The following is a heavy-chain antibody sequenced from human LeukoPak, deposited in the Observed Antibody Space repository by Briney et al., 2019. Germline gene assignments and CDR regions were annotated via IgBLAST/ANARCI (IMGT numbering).Heavy chain of an antibody. CDR2: INTNTGNP. V-gene: IGHV7-4-1*02. D-gene: IGHD3-3*01. Sequence: ASVKVSCMASGYTFTSYAMNWVRQAPGQGLEWMGWINTNTGNPTYAQGFTGRFVLSLDTSVSTAYLQISSLKAEDTAVYYCARSDVLRFLEWFPFDYWGQGTLVTASS. CDR1: GYTFTSYA. J-gene: IGHJ4*02. CDR3: ARSDVLRFLEWFPFDY.